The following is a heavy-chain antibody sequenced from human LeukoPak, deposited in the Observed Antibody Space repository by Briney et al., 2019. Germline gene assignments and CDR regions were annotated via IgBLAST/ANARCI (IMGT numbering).Heavy chain of an antibody. V-gene: IGHV3-7*01. J-gene: IGHJ4*02. CDR1: EFTFSRYW. Sequence: GGSLRLSCAASEFTFSRYWMSWVRQAPGKGLEWVANIKHDGSEKYYVDSVKGRFTISRDNAENTLYLQMSSLRAEDSALYYCARDRGGSGPTTTDYWGQGTLVTVSS. CDR3: ARDRGGSGPTTTDY. D-gene: IGHD6-19*01. CDR2: IKHDGSEK.